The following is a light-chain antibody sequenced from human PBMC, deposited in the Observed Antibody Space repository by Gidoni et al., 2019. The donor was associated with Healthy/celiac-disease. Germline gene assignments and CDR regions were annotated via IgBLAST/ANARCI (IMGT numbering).Light chain of an antibody. J-gene: IGKJ4*01. CDR1: QSVLYSSNNKHY. V-gene: IGKV4-1*01. CDR2: WAS. CDR3: QQYYSTPPVT. Sequence: DIVMTQSPDSLAVSLGERATINCKSSQSVLYSSNNKHYLAWYQQKPGQPPKLLIYWASTRESGVPDRFSGSGSGTDFTLTISSLQAEDVAVYYCQQYYSTPPVTFGGXTKVEIK.